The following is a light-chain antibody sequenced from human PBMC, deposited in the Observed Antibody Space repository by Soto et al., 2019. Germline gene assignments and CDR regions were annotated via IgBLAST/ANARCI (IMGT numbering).Light chain of an antibody. CDR1: SSDVGGYNY. CDR2: DVS. CDR3: CSYVGRTPYV. V-gene: IGLV2-11*01. Sequence: QSALTQPRSASGSPGQSITISCTGTSSDVGGYNYVSWYQQHPAKAPKLIIFDVSKRPSGVPNRFSGSKSGTTASLTISGLRAEDEAEYYCCSYVGRTPYVVATGTKLTVL. J-gene: IGLJ1*01.